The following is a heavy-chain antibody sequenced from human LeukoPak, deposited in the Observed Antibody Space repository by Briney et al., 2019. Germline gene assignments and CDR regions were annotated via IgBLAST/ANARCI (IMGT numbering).Heavy chain of an antibody. V-gene: IGHV3-48*02. Sequence: GESLKISCKGSGYSINNYWIGWVRQAPGKGLEWVSYISSSGKTIYYADSVKGRFAISRDNAKNSLYLQLNSLRDEDTAVYYCAREGPVVRGSEVDYWGQGTLVTVSS. D-gene: IGHD4-23*01. CDR3: AREGPVVRGSEVDY. J-gene: IGHJ4*02. CDR1: GYSINNYW. CDR2: ISSSGKTI.